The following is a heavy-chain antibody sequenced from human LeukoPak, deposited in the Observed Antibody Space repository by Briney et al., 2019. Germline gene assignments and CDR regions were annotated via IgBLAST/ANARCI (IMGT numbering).Heavy chain of an antibody. CDR1: GGSISSGGYY. D-gene: IGHD3-10*01. J-gene: IGHJ5*02. CDR2: IYYSGGT. CDR3: ARVTTYYGSGSSFDP. Sequence: SETLSLTCTVSGGSISSGGYYWSWIRQHPGEGLEWIGYIYYSGGTSYNTSLKSRVTISVDTSKNQFSLKLSSVTAADTAVYYCARVTTYYGSGSSFDPWGQGTLVTVSS. V-gene: IGHV4-31*03.